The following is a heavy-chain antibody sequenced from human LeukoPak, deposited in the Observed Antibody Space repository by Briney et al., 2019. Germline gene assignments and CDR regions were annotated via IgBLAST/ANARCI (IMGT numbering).Heavy chain of an antibody. Sequence: GGSLRLSCAASGFTFSSYGMSWVRQAPGKGLEWVANIKEDGSEKYYVDSVKGRFTISRDNAKDSLYLQMNSLRAEDTAVYYXXRTTVTTFYYFDYWGQGTLVTVSS. CDR3: XRTTVTTFYYFDY. CDR1: GFTFSSYG. D-gene: IGHD4-17*01. V-gene: IGHV3-7*01. CDR2: IKEDGSEK. J-gene: IGHJ4*02.